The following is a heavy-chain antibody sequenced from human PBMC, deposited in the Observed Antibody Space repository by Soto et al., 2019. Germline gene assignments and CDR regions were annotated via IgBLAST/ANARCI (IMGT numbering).Heavy chain of an antibody. V-gene: IGHV1-46*03. D-gene: IGHD3-10*01. CDR3: TRLTTMVRGINDDTFDI. Sequence: QVHLVQSGAEVKQPGASVKVSCKASGYTFINYYMHWVRQAPGQGLEWVGVINPSGGRTSYAQRFQGRVTMTRDTSTSTIYMELSGLRSEDTAVYYCTRLTTMVRGINDDTFDIWGQGTLVTVSS. CDR2: INPSGGRT. J-gene: IGHJ3*02. CDR1: GYTFINYY.